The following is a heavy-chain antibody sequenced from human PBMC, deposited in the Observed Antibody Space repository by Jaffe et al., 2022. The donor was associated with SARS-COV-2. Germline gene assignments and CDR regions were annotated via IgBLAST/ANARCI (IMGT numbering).Heavy chain of an antibody. CDR3: AKIWGSDYGDYDDY. CDR1: GFTFSSYG. Sequence: QVQLVESGGGVVQPGRSLRLSCAASGFTFSSYGMHWVRQAPGKGLEWVAVISYDGSNKYYADSVKGRFTISRDNSKNTLYLQMNSLRAEDTAVYYCAKIWGSDYGDYDDYWGQGTLVTVSS. D-gene: IGHD4-17*01. V-gene: IGHV3-30*18. J-gene: IGHJ4*02. CDR2: ISYDGSNK.